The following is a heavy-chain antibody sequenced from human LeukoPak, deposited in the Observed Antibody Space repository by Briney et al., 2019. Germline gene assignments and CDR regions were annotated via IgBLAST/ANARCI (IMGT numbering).Heavy chain of an antibody. CDR3: ARGGTYLNY. J-gene: IGHJ4*02. Sequence: GGSLRLSCAASGFTFSSYAMSWVRQAPGKGLEWVSSISSTSTYIYYADSVKGRFTISRDNAKNSLYLQLNSLRAEDTAVYYCARGGTYLNYWGQGTLVTVSS. D-gene: IGHD1-26*01. CDR2: ISSTSTYI. CDR1: GFTFSSYA. V-gene: IGHV3-21*01.